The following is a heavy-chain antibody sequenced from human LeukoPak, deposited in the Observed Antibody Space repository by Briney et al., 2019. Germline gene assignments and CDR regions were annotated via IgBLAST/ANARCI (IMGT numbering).Heavy chain of an antibody. Sequence: SETLSLTCTVSADSLSSGGHYWAWIRQLPGKGLESIGLIHHSGSSRHNPSLKDRVVISVDASRKQFALRLSSVTAADTAIYYCARGGDRFGGFYFDYWGQGIQVIVSS. CDR3: ARGGDRFGGFYFDY. D-gene: IGHD3-10*01. CDR1: ADSLSSGGHY. J-gene: IGHJ4*02. V-gene: IGHV4-31*03. CDR2: IHHSGSS.